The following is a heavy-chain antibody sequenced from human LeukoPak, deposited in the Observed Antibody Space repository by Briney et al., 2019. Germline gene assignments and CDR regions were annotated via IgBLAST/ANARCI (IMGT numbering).Heavy chain of an antibody. CDR1: GGSISSGSYY. CDR3: ARGLVVLRPYYYYYMDV. V-gene: IGHV4-61*02. D-gene: IGHD5-12*01. CDR2: IYTSGST. J-gene: IGHJ6*03. Sequence: SQTLSLTCTVSGGSISSGSYYWSWIRQPAGKGLERIGRIYTSGSTNYNPPLKSRVTISGNTSQNQFSLKLSSVPAADTAVYYCARGLVVLRPYYYYYMDVWGKGTTVTVSS.